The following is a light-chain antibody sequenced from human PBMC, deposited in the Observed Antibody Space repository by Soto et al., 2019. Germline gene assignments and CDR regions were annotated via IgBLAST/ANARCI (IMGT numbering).Light chain of an antibody. V-gene: IGKV3-20*01. CDR1: QSVSSTY. CDR3: QQFGDSLT. J-gene: IGKJ3*01. Sequence: VLTQSPGTLSLSPGDSATLSCRASQSVSSTYLVWYQQKPGQAPRLLIYGATSRASGIPDRFSGSGSGTEFTLTISRLEPEDFAVYYCQQFGDSLTFGPGTKVDIK. CDR2: GAT.